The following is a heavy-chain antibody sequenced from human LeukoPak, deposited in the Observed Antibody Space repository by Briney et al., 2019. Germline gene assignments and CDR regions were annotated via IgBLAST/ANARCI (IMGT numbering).Heavy chain of an antibody. J-gene: IGHJ4*02. CDR2: INPRSGGT. CDR1: GYTFTSYY. V-gene: IGHV1-2*02. Sequence: ASVKVSCKASGYTFTSYYIHWARQAPGQGLEWMGWINPRSGGTKYAQRFQGRVTMTRDTSINTAYVDLSSLISDDTAVYYCARADWFVGTTQYFDYWGQGTLVTVTS. D-gene: IGHD1-14*01. CDR3: ARADWFVGTTQYFDY.